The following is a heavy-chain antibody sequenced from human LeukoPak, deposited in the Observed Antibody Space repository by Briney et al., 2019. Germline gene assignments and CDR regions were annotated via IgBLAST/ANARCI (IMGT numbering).Heavy chain of an antibody. Sequence: PSETLSLTCTVSGGSISSYYWSWIRQPPGKGLEWIGYIYYSGSTNYNPSLKSRVTISVDTSKNQFSLKLSSVTAADTAVYYCARGSTIFGVVIWNNFDSWGQGTLVTVSS. J-gene: IGHJ4*02. CDR2: IYYSGST. CDR3: ARGSTIFGVVIWNNFDS. V-gene: IGHV4-59*01. CDR1: GGSISSYY. D-gene: IGHD3-3*01.